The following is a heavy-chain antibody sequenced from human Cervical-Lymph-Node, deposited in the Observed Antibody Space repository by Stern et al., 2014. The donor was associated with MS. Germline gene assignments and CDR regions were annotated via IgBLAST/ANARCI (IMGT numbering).Heavy chain of an antibody. CDR1: GASLDPHL. Sequence: QVQLQESGPGPLRPSVTLSLTCPVSGASLDPHLWRWIRQPPGKGLEWIGYVYYSGTTNYNASLKGRVAISIDTSRTQFSLRLSCVTAADTAVYYCARXXDXWGQGTLVAVSS. V-gene: IGHV4-59*11. J-gene: IGHJ5*02. CDR2: VYYSGTT. CDR3: ARXXDX.